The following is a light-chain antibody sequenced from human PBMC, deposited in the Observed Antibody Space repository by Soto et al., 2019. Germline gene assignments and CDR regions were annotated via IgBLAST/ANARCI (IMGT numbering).Light chain of an antibody. CDR3: SSYTTSSPLV. Sequence: QSALTQPPSVSGSPGQSVTISCTGTSSDVGYYNRVSWYQQPPGTAPKLMVFEVSNRPSGVPDRFSGSKSGNTASLTISGLQAEDEADYYCSSYTTSSPLVFGGRTQLTVL. CDR1: SSDVGYYNR. J-gene: IGLJ2*01. CDR2: EVS. V-gene: IGLV2-18*02.